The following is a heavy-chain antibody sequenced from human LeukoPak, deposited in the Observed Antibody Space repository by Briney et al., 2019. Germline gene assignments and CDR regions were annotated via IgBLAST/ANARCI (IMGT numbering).Heavy chain of an antibody. D-gene: IGHD1-26*01. J-gene: IGHJ4*02. Sequence: SETLSLTCTASGGSIRPYYWSWIRQPPGKGLEWIGYIYYSGSTNYNPSLKSRVIISVDTSKNQFSLKLNSVTAADTAMYYCARHGGGGESYPRVFDYWGRGNLVTVSS. CDR2: IYYSGST. CDR3: ARHGGGGESYPRVFDY. CDR1: GGSIRPYY. V-gene: IGHV4-59*08.